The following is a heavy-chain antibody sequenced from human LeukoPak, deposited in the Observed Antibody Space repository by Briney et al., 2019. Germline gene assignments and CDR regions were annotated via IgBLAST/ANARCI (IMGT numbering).Heavy chain of an antibody. J-gene: IGHJ3*02. CDR3: ARPITGTSAFDI. CDR1: GGSISSGSYY. V-gene: IGHV4-61*02. CDR2: IYTSGST. Sequence: PSQTLSLTCTVSGGSISSGSYYWSWIRQPAGKGLEWIGRIYTSGSTNYNPSLKSRVTISVDTSKNQCSLKLSSVTAADTAVYYCARPITGTSAFDIWGQGTMVTVSS. D-gene: IGHD1-14*01.